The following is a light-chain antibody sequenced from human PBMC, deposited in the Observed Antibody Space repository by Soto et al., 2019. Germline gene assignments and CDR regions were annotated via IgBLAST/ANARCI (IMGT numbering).Light chain of an antibody. J-gene: IGKJ4*01. Sequence: EIVLTQSPGTLSLSPGERATLSCRASQSVGNNFLGWYQQKAGQPPRLLVYHASTRAADIPDRFSGGGSGTDFTLIISRLEPEDFAMYYCHQYAFAPLTFGGGTKVEIK. CDR1: QSVGNNF. CDR2: HAS. V-gene: IGKV3-20*01. CDR3: HQYAFAPLT.